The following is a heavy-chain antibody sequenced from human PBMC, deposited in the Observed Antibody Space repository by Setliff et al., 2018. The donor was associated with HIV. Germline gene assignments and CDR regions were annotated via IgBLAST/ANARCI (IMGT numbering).Heavy chain of an antibody. J-gene: IGHJ3*02. CDR1: GYTLTEVS. D-gene: IGHD3-10*01. V-gene: IGHV1-24*01. CDR3: ASDWELGHGFYI. Sequence: ASVKVSCKISGYTLTEVSMHWVRQAPGKGLEWMGYFDPQDGKTIYAQKFQGRLAMTRNTSIDTAYMELSSLTSEDTAVYYCASDWELGHGFYIWGQGTMVTVSS. CDR2: FDPQDGKT.